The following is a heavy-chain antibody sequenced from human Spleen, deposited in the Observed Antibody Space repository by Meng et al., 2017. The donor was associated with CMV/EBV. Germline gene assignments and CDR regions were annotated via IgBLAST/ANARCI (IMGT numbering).Heavy chain of an antibody. CDR3: AKGNSPWYYYAMDV. J-gene: IGHJ6*02. CDR1: GFIFSSYA. Sequence: GESLKISCAGSGFIFSSYAMTWVRQAPGKGLEWVSGISGSGDSTYYADSVKGRFTISGDNSKNTLYLQLSSLRAEDTAVYYCAKGNSPWYYYAMDVWGQGTTVTVSS. CDR2: ISGSGDST. V-gene: IGHV3-23*01. D-gene: IGHD4-23*01.